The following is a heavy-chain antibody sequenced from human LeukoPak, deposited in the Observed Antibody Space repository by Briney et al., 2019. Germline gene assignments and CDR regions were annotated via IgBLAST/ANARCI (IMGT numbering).Heavy chain of an antibody. Sequence: PGGSLRLSCAASGFTFSAYSMNWVRQAPGEGLEWISSISSTSHYIYYADSVTGRFTISRDNARNSLYLQMNSLRAEDTAVYYCARAAAKLRILSAYFDYWGQGTLVTVSS. CDR3: ARAAAKLRILSAYFDY. CDR1: GFTFSAYS. J-gene: IGHJ4*02. V-gene: IGHV3-21*04. CDR2: ISSTSHYI. D-gene: IGHD1-7*01.